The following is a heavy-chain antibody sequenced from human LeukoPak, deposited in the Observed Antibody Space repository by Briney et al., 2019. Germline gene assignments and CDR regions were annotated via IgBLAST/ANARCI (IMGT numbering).Heavy chain of an antibody. V-gene: IGHV4-59*08. Sequence: SETLSLTCTVSGGSISSYYWSWIRQPPGKGLDWIGYIYYSGSTNYNPSLKSRVTISVDTSKNQFSLKLSSVTAADTAVYYCARRDSSSCIDYWGQGTLVTDSS. CDR3: ARRDSSSCIDY. J-gene: IGHJ4*02. CDR1: GGSISSYY. D-gene: IGHD6-13*01. CDR2: IYYSGST.